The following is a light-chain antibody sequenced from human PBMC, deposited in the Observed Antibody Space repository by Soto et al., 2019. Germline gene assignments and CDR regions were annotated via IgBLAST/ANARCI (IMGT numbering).Light chain of an antibody. V-gene: IGKV1-39*01. CDR1: QSISSY. J-gene: IGKJ1*01. CDR3: QQSYSTPPT. Sequence: DIQMTQSPSSLSASVGDRVTITCRASQSISSYLNWYQQKPGKAPKLLIYAASSWQSGVPSRFSGSGSGTDVTLTISSLQPEDFATYYCQQSYSTPPTFGQGTKVEIK. CDR2: AAS.